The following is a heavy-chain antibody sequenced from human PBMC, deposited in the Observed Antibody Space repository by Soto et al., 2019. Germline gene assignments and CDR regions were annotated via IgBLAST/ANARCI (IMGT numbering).Heavy chain of an antibody. CDR1: GYTFTSYT. CDR3: ARDGRYFDWLSQTFYYGMDV. D-gene: IGHD3-9*01. Sequence: SVKVSCKASGYTFTSYTISWVRQAPGQGLEWMGRIIPILGIANYAQKFQGRVTITADKSTSTAYMELSSLRSEDTAVYYCARDGRYFDWLSQTFYYGMDVWGQGTTVTVSS. J-gene: IGHJ6*02. CDR2: IIPILGIA. V-gene: IGHV1-69*04.